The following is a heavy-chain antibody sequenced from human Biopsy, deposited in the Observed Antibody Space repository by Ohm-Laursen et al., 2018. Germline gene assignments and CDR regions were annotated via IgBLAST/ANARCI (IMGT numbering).Heavy chain of an antibody. V-gene: IGHV1-8*01. Sequence: GSSVKVSCKASGYTFTSYDITWVRQASGPGPEWIGWLNPVSGNSNFGQKFRGRVTVTSDTSISTAYMELSGLTSDDTATYYCGRAVRNQLLTDPWGQGTLLTVSS. CDR3: GRAVRNQLLTDP. D-gene: IGHD1-7*01. CDR1: GYTFTSYD. CDR2: LNPVSGNS. J-gene: IGHJ5*02.